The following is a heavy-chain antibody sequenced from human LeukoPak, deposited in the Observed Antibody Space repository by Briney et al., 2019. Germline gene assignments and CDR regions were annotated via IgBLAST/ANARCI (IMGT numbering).Heavy chain of an antibody. J-gene: IGHJ4*02. CDR3: ARSAGGYSSGYYYFFDY. CDR2: IYPGDSDT. V-gene: IGHV5-51*01. CDR1: GYSVTSYW. Sequence: GESLKISCKGSGYSVTSYWIGWVRQMPGKGLEWMGIIYPGDSDTRYSLSFQRQVTISADKSISTAYLQWSSLKASDTAMYSCARSAGGYSSGYYYFFDYWGQGTLVTVSS. D-gene: IGHD3-22*01.